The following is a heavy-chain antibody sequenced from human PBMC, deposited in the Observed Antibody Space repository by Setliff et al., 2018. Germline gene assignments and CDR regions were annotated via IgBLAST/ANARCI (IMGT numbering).Heavy chain of an antibody. Sequence: GGSLRLSCVASGFPFDSYGMHWVRQAPGKGLEWVAFTRFNGMNNYYADSVKGRFTISRDISTNTLFLEIDSLRSEDTGLYYCAREGSIGWSQYFHHWGQGTPVTVSS. CDR2: TRFNGMNN. CDR3: AREGSIGWSQYFHH. V-gene: IGHV3-30*02. J-gene: IGHJ1*01. D-gene: IGHD6-19*01. CDR1: GFPFDSYG.